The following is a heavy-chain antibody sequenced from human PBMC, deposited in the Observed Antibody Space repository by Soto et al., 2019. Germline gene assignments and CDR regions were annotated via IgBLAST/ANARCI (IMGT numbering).Heavy chain of an antibody. V-gene: IGHV3-30*18. J-gene: IGHJ4*02. CDR1: GFTFSSYD. CDR3: AKDFGAVAENLALGPDY. Sequence: WGSLRLSCAASGFTFSSYDMSWVRQAPGKGLEWVAVISYDGSNKYYADSVKGRFTISRENSKNTLYLQMNSLRAEDTAVYYCAKDFGAVAENLALGPDYWGQGTLVTVSS. CDR2: ISYDGSNK. D-gene: IGHD6-19*01.